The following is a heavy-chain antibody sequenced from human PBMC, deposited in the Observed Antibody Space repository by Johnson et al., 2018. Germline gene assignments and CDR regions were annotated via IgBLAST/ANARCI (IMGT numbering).Heavy chain of an antibody. D-gene: IGHD1-7*01. V-gene: IGHV3-30*18. CDR2: ISNDGSNE. Sequence: QVQLVQSGGGVVQPGRSLRLSCVASGLTFSGYGMHWVRQAPGRGLEWVAVISNDGSNEYYADSVKGRFSISRDNSKNTLYLQMNTLRPEDTAVYYCAKVFRNYRYYHQGMDVWGQGTTVTVSS. J-gene: IGHJ6*02. CDR3: AKVFRNYRYYHQGMDV. CDR1: GLTFSGYG.